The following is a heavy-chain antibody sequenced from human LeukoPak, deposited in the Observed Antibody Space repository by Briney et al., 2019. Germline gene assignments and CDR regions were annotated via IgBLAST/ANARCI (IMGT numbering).Heavy chain of an antibody. D-gene: IGHD3-3*01. J-gene: IGHJ4*02. Sequence: SETLSLTCTVSSGSINSYYWSWIRQPPGKGLEYIGYIYHSGSTNYNPSLKSRVTISVDTSKNQFSLKLSSVTAADTAVYYCARAPRFFGVVSLFDYWGQGTLVTVSS. V-gene: IGHV4-59*01. CDR2: IYHSGST. CDR3: ARAPRFFGVVSLFDY. CDR1: SGSINSYY.